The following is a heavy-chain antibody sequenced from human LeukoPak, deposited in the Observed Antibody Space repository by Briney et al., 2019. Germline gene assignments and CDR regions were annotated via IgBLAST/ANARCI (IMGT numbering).Heavy chain of an antibody. CDR2: IWYDGSNK. CDR1: GFTFSGYG. CDR3: ARDPPHSSSWLSNWYFDL. J-gene: IGHJ2*01. Sequence: PGGSLRLSCAASGFTFSGYGMHWVRQAPGKGLEWVAVIWYDGSNKYYADSVKGRFTISRDNSENTLYLQMNSLRAEDTAVYYCARDPPHSSSWLSNWYFDLWGRGTLVTVSS. D-gene: IGHD6-13*01. V-gene: IGHV3-33*01.